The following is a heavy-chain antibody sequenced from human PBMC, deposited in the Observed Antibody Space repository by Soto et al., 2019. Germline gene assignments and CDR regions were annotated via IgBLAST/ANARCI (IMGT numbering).Heavy chain of an antibody. CDR3: ARDSGVVVPAAISNWFDP. D-gene: IGHD2-2*01. CDR1: GRTFTMYA. J-gene: IGHJ5*02. Sequence: AAVKVSCKACGRTFTMYAMHWVRHAPGQRLEWMGWINAGNGNTKYSQKFQGRVTITRDTSASTAYMELSSLRSEDTAMYYCARDSGVVVPAAISNWFDPWGHGTLATVSS. CDR2: INAGNGNT. V-gene: IGHV1-3*01.